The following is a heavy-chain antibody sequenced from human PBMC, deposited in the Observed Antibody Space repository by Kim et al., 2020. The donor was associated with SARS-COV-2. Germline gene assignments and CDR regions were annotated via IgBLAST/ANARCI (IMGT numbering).Heavy chain of an antibody. CDR2: ISYNGSEK. CDR3: VIIVVPDN. J-gene: IGHJ4*02. Sequence: GGSLRLSCAASGFIFSSHPMHWFRQAPCKGLEWVTFISYNGSEKYYADSVKGRFTISRDNSKNTLYLEMNSLRPEDTAVYYCVIIVVPDNWGPGTRVTVSS. V-gene: IGHV3-30*04. D-gene: IGHD1-26*01. CDR1: GFIFSSHP.